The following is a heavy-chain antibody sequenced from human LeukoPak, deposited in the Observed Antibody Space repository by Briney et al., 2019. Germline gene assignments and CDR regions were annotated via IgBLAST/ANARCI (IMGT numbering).Heavy chain of an antibody. J-gene: IGHJ5*02. CDR3: ARGAESLYDYVWGSYRYTEITLHP. V-gene: IGHV3-21*01. Sequence: GGSLRLSCAASGFTFSTYAMSWVRQAPGKGLEWVSSISSSSSYIYYADSVKGRFTISRDNAKNSLYLQMNSLRAEDTAVYYCARGAESLYDYVWGSYRYTEITLHPWGQGTLVTVSS. CDR2: ISSSSSYI. CDR1: GFTFSTYA. D-gene: IGHD3-16*02.